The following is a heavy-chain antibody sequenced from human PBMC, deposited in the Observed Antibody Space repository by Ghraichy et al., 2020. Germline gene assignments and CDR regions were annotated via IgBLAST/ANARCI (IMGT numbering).Heavy chain of an antibody. CDR2: IKQDGSEK. J-gene: IGHJ4*02. D-gene: IGHD3-3*01. CDR3: ARVGYDFWSGYYTYFDY. CDR1: GFTFSSYW. Sequence: GESLRLSCAASGFTFSSYWMSWVRQAPGKGLEWVANIKQDGSEKYYVDSVKGRFTISRDNAKNSLYLQMNSLRAEDTAVYYCARVGYDFWSGYYTYFDYWGQGTLVTVSS. V-gene: IGHV3-7*01.